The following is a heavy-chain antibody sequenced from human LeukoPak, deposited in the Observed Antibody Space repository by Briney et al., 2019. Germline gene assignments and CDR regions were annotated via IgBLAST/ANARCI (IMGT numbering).Heavy chain of an antibody. V-gene: IGHV1-69*05. D-gene: IGHD5-18*01. CDR2: IIPIFGTA. Sequence: SVKVSCKASGGTFSSYAISWLRQAPGQGLEWMGRIIPIFGTANYAQKFQGRVTITTDESTSTAYMELSSLRSEDTAVFYCARVLDSYGYYAFDIWGQGTMVTVSS. CDR1: GGTFSSYA. CDR3: ARVLDSYGYYAFDI. J-gene: IGHJ3*02.